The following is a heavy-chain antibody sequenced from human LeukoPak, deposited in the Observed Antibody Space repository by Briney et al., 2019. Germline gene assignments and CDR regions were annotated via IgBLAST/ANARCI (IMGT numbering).Heavy chain of an antibody. CDR1: GFTFSNYW. V-gene: IGHV3-7*01. CDR3: ARDRSPGNFDY. Sequence: PGGSLRLSCVASGFTFSNYWMSWVRQAPGKGLEWVANIKQDGSEKYYVDSVKGRFTISRDNAKNSLYLQMNSLRAEDTAVYYCARDRSPGNFDYWGQGTLVTVSS. CDR2: IKQDGSEK. J-gene: IGHJ4*02. D-gene: IGHD3-10*01.